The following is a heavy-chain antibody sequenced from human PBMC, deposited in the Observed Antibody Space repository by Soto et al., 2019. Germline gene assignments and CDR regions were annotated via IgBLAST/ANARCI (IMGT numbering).Heavy chain of an antibody. CDR2: VNHNGDT. Sequence: SETLSLTCAVYGASFRGYYWSWVRQPPGKGLEWIGEVNHNGDTNYTPSLKSRVTISIDTSKNQFSLEITSLTVADTGVYYCARGNWNVRFDPWGQGVQVTVSS. J-gene: IGHJ5*02. D-gene: IGHD1-1*01. CDR1: GASFRGYY. CDR3: ARGNWNVRFDP. V-gene: IGHV4-34*01.